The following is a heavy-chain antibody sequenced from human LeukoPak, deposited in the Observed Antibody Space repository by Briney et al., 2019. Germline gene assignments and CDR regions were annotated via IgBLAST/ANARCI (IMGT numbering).Heavy chain of an antibody. CDR3: ATYYGSGSPPGYYYGMDV. J-gene: IGHJ6*02. D-gene: IGHD3-10*01. CDR2: ILGIA. V-gene: IGHV1-69*02. Sequence: ILGIANYAQQFQGRVTITADKSTSTAYMELSSLRSEDTAVYYCATYYGSGSPPGYYYGMDVWGQGTTVTVSS.